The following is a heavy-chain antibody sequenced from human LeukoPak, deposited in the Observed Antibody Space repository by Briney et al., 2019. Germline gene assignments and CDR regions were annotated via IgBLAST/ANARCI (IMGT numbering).Heavy chain of an antibody. D-gene: IGHD5-24*01. CDR3: AGDGYNSRRFFDY. Sequence: EASVKVSCRTSGFTFTDHYLHWVRQAPGQGLEWMGWINPNSGGSNYAQKFQGRVTMTSDTSINTAYMELSRLISDDTAVYYCAGDGYNSRRFFDYWGQGTLVTVSS. CDR1: GFTFTDHY. V-gene: IGHV1-2*02. CDR2: INPNSGGS. J-gene: IGHJ4*02.